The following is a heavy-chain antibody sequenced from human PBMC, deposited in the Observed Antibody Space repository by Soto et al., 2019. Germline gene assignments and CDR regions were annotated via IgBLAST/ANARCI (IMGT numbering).Heavy chain of an antibody. J-gene: IGHJ6*02. V-gene: IGHV1-69*06. Sequence: SVKVSCKASGGTFSSYAMSWVRQAPGQGLEGMGGIIPIFGTANYAQKFQGRVTITADKSTSTAYMELSSLRSEDTAVYYCAREGEEGGYSGYERSFYYYGMDVWGQGNTVTVSS. CDR3: AREGEEGGYSGYERSFYYYGMDV. CDR2: IIPIFGTA. CDR1: GGTFSSYA. D-gene: IGHD5-12*01.